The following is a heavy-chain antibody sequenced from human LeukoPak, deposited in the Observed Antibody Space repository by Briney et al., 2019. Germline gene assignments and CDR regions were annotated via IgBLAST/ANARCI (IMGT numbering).Heavy chain of an antibody. CDR2: IYSGGST. V-gene: IGHV3-53*01. Sequence: GGSLRLSCAASGFSFSDAWMNWVRQAPGKGLEWVSVIYSGGSTYYADSVKGRFTISRDNSKNTLYLQMNSLRAEDTAVYYCARARHYYGSGNFDYWGQGTLVTVSS. D-gene: IGHD3-10*01. CDR1: GFSFSDAW. CDR3: ARARHYYGSGNFDY. J-gene: IGHJ4*02.